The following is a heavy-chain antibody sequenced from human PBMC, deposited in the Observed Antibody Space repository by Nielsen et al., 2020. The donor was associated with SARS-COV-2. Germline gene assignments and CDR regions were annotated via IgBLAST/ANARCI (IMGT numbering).Heavy chain of an antibody. Sequence: GGSLRLSCAASGFTFSSYAMSWVRQAPGKGLEWVSAISGSGGSTYYADSVKGRFTISRDNSKNTLYLQMNSLRAEDTAVYYCAKAGGYSSSWYWFDPWGQGTLVTVSS. J-gene: IGHJ5*02. CDR1: GFTFSSYA. CDR3: AKAGGYSSSWYWFDP. D-gene: IGHD6-13*01. CDR2: ISGSGGST. V-gene: IGHV3-23*01.